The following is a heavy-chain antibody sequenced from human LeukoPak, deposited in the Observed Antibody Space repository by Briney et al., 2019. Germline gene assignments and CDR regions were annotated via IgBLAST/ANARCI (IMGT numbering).Heavy chain of an antibody. CDR3: ARDLVQLWSKDY. CDR1: GFTFSNYE. Sequence: GGSLRLSCAASGFTFSNYEFNWVRQAPGKGLEWVSYISSSGCNIYYADSVKGRFTVSRDNAKNTLSLQMNSLRAEDTAVYYCARDLVQLWSKDYWGQGTLVTVSS. V-gene: IGHV3-48*03. D-gene: IGHD5-18*01. CDR2: ISSSGCNI. J-gene: IGHJ4*02.